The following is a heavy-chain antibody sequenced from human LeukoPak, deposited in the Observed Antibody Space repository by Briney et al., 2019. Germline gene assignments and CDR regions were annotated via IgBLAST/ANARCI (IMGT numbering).Heavy chain of an antibody. D-gene: IGHD5-18*01. Sequence: PSETLSLTCAVSGYSISSGYYWGWIRQPPGKGLEWIGSMYHSGSTYYNPSLKSRVTISVDTSKNQFSLKLSSVTAADTAVYYCARGTAMSRFDPWGQGTLVTVSS. J-gene: IGHJ5*02. CDR3: ARGTAMSRFDP. V-gene: IGHV4-38-2*01. CDR1: GYSISSGYY. CDR2: MYHSGST.